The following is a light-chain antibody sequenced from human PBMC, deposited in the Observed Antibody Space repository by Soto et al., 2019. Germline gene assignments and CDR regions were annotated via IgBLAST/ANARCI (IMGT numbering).Light chain of an antibody. CDR1: QHIGTY. Sequence: DIQMTQSPSSLSASIGDSVIITCRASQHIGTYLHWYQHKPGGAPKHLIYAASSLQTAVPSRFTGSGSGTEFTLPTDSLQPEDFATYYCQQRYTTPRITFGQGTRLEIK. J-gene: IGKJ5*01. CDR2: AAS. CDR3: QQRYTTPRIT. V-gene: IGKV1-39*01.